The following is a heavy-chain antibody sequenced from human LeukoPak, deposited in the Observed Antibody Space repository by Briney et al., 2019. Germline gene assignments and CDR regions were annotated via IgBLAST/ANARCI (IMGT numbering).Heavy chain of an antibody. Sequence: ASVKVSCKASGYTFTSYDINWVRQAPGQGLEWMGWMNPNSGNTGYAQKFQGRVTMTRNTSISTAYMELSSLRSEDAAVYYCARGITGHQLLYYYYYMDVWGKGTTVTVSS. CDR1: GYTFTSYD. J-gene: IGHJ6*03. V-gene: IGHV1-8*01. CDR2: MNPNSGNT. CDR3: ARGITGHQLLYYYYYMDV. D-gene: IGHD2-2*01.